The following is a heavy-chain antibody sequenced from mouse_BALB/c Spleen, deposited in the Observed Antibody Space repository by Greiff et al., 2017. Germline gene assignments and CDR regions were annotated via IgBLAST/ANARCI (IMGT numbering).Heavy chain of an antibody. Sequence: VQLVESGAELAKPGASVKMSCKASGYTFTSYWMHWVKQRPGQGLEWIGYINPSTGYTEYNQKFKDKATLTADKSSSTAYMQLSSLTSEDSAVYYCATAWFAYWGQGTLVTVSA. CDR3: ATAWFAY. J-gene: IGHJ3*01. CDR2: INPSTGYT. V-gene: IGHV1-7*01. CDR1: GYTFTSYW.